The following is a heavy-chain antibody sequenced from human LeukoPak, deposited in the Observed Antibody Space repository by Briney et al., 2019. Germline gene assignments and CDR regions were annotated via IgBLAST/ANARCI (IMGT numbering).Heavy chain of an antibody. J-gene: IGHJ6*02. CDR2: INHSGST. Sequence: SETLSLTCAVYGGSFSGYYWSWIRQPPGKGLEWIGEINHSGSTNYNPSLKSRVTISVDTSKNQFSLKLSSVTAADTAVYYCASRAWNYYYYGMDVWGQGTTVTVSS. CDR3: ASRAWNYYYYGMDV. D-gene: IGHD1-1*01. V-gene: IGHV4-34*01. CDR1: GGSFSGYY.